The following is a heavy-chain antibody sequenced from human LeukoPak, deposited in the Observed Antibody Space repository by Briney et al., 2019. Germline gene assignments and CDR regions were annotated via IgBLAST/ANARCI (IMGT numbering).Heavy chain of an antibody. D-gene: IGHD3-9*01. CDR2: INPSGGST. Sequence: GASVKVSCKTSGYTFTCYYMHWVRQAPGQGLEWMGIINPSGGSTTYAQKFQGRLTMTSDTSTSTVYMELSSLRSEDTAVYYCARSSAYYNEADIWGQGTMVTVSS. CDR1: GYTFTCYY. V-gene: IGHV1-46*01. CDR3: ARSSAYYNEADI. J-gene: IGHJ3*02.